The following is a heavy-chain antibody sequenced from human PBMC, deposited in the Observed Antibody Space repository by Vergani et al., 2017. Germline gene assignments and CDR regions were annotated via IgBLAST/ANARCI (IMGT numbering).Heavy chain of an antibody. CDR1: GFTFDDYA. CDR3: AKDRLQAPDFGWLPNYYSMDV. J-gene: IGHJ6*03. D-gene: IGHD3-9*01. CDR2: IGWNSGSI. V-gene: IGHV3-9*01. Sequence: EVQLVESGGGLVQPGRSLRLSCAASGFTFDDYAMHWVRQAPGKGLDWVSGIGWNSGSIGYADSVKGRFTISRDNAKNSLYLQMNSLRADDTALYYCAKDRLQAPDFGWLPNYYSMDVGGEGTTVTVSS.